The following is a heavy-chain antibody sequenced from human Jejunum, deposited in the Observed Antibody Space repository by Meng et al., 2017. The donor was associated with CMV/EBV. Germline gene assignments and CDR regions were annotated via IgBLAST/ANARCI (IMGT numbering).Heavy chain of an antibody. CDR3: AKGSYF. D-gene: IGHD2-21*01. J-gene: IGHJ6*02. CDR2: IRYDGTEI. CDR1: GFDVSNTG. V-gene: IGHV3-30*02. Sequence: LKISCATSGFDVSNTGMHWVRQAPGKGLVWVAFIRYDGTEIKYAESVKGRFTISRDNSKRTLFLQMNSLRVEDSAVYYCAKGSYFWGQGTTVTVSS.